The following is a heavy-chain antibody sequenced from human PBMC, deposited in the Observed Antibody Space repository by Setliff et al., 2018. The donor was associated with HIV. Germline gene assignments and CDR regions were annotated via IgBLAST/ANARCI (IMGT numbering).Heavy chain of an antibody. J-gene: IGHJ4*02. CDR1: GYKFTGHH. Sequence: ASVKVSCKASGYKFTGHHIQWMRQAPGQGLEWMGRINPNMGDTQYAQKFQGRIIMTRDTSIYTVYMELSSLTSDDTALYYCARQDIPTGYYLFDYWGQGTQVTVSS. CDR2: INPNMGDT. D-gene: IGHD3-9*01. V-gene: IGHV1-2*06. CDR3: ARQDIPTGYYLFDY.